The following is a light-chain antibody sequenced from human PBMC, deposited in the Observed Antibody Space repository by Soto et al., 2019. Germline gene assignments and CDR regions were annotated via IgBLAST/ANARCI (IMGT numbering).Light chain of an antibody. CDR3: QQSYSTPVT. V-gene: IGKV1-39*01. Sequence: IELTQSPSSLSASVGDRVTITCPASQDISNYLNWYKQKPGKAPKLLSYAASSLQSGVPSRFSGSGSGTDFTLTISSLQPEDFATYYCQQSYSTPVTFGQGTKVDTK. J-gene: IGKJ1*01. CDR1: QDISNY. CDR2: AAS.